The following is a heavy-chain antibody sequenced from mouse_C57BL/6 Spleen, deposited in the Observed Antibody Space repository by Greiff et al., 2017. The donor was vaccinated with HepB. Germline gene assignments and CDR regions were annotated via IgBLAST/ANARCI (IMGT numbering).Heavy chain of an antibody. D-gene: IGHD2-5*01. Sequence: QVQLKQPGAELVKPGASVKLSCKASGYTFTSYWMHWVKQRPGQGLEWIGMIHPNSGSTNYNEKFKSKATLTVDKSSSTAYMQLSSLTSEDSAVYYCASTGTDSNTRFAYWGQGTLVTVSA. CDR3: ASTGTDSNTRFAY. J-gene: IGHJ3*01. V-gene: IGHV1-64*01. CDR1: GYTFTSYW. CDR2: IHPNSGST.